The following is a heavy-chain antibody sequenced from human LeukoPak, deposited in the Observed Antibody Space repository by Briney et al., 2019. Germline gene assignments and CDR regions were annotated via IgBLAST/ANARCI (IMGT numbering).Heavy chain of an antibody. CDR1: GYTFTSYG. D-gene: IGHD3-10*01. CDR2: ISAYNGNT. J-gene: IGHJ5*02. Sequence: ASVKVSCKASGYTFTSYGISWVRQAPGQGLEWMGWISAYNGNTNYAQKLQGRVTMTTDTSTSTAYMELRSLRSEDTAVYYCASRLMVRGVSGWFDPWGQGTLVTVSS. V-gene: IGHV1-18*01. CDR3: ASRLMVRGVSGWFDP.